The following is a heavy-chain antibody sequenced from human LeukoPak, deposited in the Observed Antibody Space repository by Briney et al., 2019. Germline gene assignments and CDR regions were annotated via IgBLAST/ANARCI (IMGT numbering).Heavy chain of an antibody. CDR2: INTDGSST. CDR3: ARDASSGYYYGSGSYYTSESPPDY. Sequence: GGSLRLSCAASGFTFSSYWMHWVRQAPGKGLVWVSRINTDGSSTSYADSVKGRFTISRDNAKNTLYLQMNSLRAEDTAVYYCARDASSGYYYGSGSYYTSESPPDYWGQGTLVTVSS. D-gene: IGHD3-10*01. J-gene: IGHJ4*02. V-gene: IGHV3-74*01. CDR1: GFTFSSYW.